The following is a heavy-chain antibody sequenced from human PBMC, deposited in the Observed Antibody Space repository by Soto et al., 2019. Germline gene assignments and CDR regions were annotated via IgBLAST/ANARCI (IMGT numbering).Heavy chain of an antibody. Sequence: PLRLSCASSGFTFSSYCVHWVRQDPGKGLEWVAVISYDGSNKYYADSVKGRFTISRDNSKNTLYLQMNSLRAEDTAVYYCATSLWSRGVYYYGMDVWGQGTTVTVSS. J-gene: IGHJ6*02. CDR3: ATSLWSRGVYYYGMDV. D-gene: IGHD3-10*01. CDR1: GFTFSSYC. V-gene: IGHV3-30*03. CDR2: ISYDGSNK.